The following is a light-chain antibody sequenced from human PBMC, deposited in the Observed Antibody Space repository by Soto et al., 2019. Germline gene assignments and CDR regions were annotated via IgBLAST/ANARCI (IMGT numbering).Light chain of an antibody. Sequence: DIQMTQSPATLSSSVRERFTITCRASQSISSWLAWYQQKPGKAPKLLIYDASSLESGVPSRFSGSGSGTEFTLTISSLQPDDFATYYCQQYNSYPLTFGGGTKVDIK. CDR1: QSISSW. CDR2: DAS. J-gene: IGKJ4*01. V-gene: IGKV1-5*01. CDR3: QQYNSYPLT.